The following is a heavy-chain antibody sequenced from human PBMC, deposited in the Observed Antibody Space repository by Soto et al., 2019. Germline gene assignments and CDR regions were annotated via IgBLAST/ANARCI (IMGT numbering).Heavy chain of an antibody. V-gene: IGHV1-18*01. Sequence: ASVNVSCKASGYTITRYGISWVRQAPGKGLEWMGWISAYNGNTNYAQKLQGRVTMTTDTSTSTAYMELRSLGSDDTAVYYCARVYYYGYDPNFDYWGQGTLVTVSS. CDR3: ARVYYYGYDPNFDY. D-gene: IGHD3-10*01. CDR1: GYTITRYG. J-gene: IGHJ4*02. CDR2: ISAYNGNT.